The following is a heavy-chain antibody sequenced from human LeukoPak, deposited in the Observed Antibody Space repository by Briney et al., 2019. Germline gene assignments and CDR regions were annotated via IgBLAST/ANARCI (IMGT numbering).Heavy chain of an antibody. J-gene: IGHJ6*02. V-gene: IGHV4-4*07. CDR2: VYSNGSS. CDR1: GVSVSPYH. CDR3: ARDNQRTSKGPPPRQYYLGLDV. Sequence: SGTLSLTCFVSGVSVSPYHWTWIRQSAGEGLEWIGRVYSNGSSTYNPSLKTRFAISLATSNNQVSLRLPSVTAADPAVNFCARDNQRTSKGPPPRQYYLGLDVWGQGTTVTVSS. D-gene: IGHD1-7*01.